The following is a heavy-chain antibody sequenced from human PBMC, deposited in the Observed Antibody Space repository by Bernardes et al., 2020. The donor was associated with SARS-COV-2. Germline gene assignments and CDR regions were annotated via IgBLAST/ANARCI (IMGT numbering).Heavy chain of an antibody. CDR3: ARPPPAVDP. V-gene: IGHV4-39*01. Sequence: SEPLSLTCTVSGGSISGSSYYWGWFRQPPGKGLEWIGSIYYGGKTYYNPSLKSRVTISVDTSKNQFSLRLTSVTAADTAVYYCARPPPAVDPWGQGTLVTVSS. J-gene: IGHJ5*02. CDR1: GGSISGSSYY. CDR2: IYYGGKT.